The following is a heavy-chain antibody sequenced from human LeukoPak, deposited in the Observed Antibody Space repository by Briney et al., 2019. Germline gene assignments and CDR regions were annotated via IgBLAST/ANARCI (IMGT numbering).Heavy chain of an antibody. CDR1: GFTFSSYW. J-gene: IGHJ4*02. D-gene: IGHD2-21*01. Sequence: GGSLRLSCAASGFTFSSYWMSWVRQAPGKGLEWVANIKQDGSEKYYVDSVKGRFAISRDNAKNSLYLQMNSLRAEDTAVYYCARDLIYCGGDCYDYWGQGTLVTVSS. CDR3: ARDLIYCGGDCYDY. CDR2: IKQDGSEK. V-gene: IGHV3-7*01.